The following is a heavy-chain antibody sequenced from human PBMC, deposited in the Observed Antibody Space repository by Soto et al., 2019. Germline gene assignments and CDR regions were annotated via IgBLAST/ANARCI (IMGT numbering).Heavy chain of an antibody. CDR1: VGSISSYY. CDR3: ARVPSP. J-gene: IGHJ5*02. V-gene: IGHV4-59*01. CDR2: IYYSGST. Sequence: SETLSLTCTVSVGSISSYYWSWIRQPPGKGLEWIGYIYYSGSTNYNPSLKSRVTISVDTSKNQFSLKLSSVTAADTAVYYCARVPSPWGQGTLVTVSS.